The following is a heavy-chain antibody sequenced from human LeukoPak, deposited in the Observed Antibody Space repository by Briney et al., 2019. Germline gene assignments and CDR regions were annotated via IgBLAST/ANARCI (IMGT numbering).Heavy chain of an antibody. Sequence: GGSLRLSCAASGFTVSNNDMSWVRQAPGKGLEGISVIYSGGSTDYADSVKGRLTISRDNSKNTLYLQMNSLRAEDTAVYYCARVVDHDYGDYYLDYWGQGTLVTVSS. D-gene: IGHD4-17*01. J-gene: IGHJ4*02. CDR3: ARVVDHDYGDYYLDY. CDR2: IYSGGST. CDR1: GFTVSNND. V-gene: IGHV3-53*01.